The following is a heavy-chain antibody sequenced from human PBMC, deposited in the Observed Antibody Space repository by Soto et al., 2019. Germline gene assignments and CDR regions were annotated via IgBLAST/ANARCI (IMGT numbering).Heavy chain of an antibody. CDR3: TRRMGAGSRYGMDV. V-gene: IGHV5-51*01. Sequence: LGESLKISCESSGYDFNTYWIGWVRQMPGKGLEWMGFIYPGDSDTRYSPSFQGQVTISADKSISTAYLQWSSLKASDTAIYYCTRRMGAGSRYGMDVWGQGTTVTVSS. D-gene: IGHD3-10*01. CDR2: IYPGDSDT. CDR1: GYDFNTYW. J-gene: IGHJ6*02.